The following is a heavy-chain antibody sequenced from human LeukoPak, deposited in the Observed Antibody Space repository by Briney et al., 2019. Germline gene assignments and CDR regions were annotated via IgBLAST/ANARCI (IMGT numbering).Heavy chain of an antibody. CDR2: IYHSGST. CDR1: GYSISSGYY. J-gene: IGHJ4*02. CDR3: ARRRYYGSGSYDY. Sequence: SETLSLTCTVSGYSISSGYYWGWIRQPPGKGLEWIGSIYHSGSTYYNPSLKSRVTISVDTSKNQFSLKLSSVTAADTAVYYCARRRYYGSGSYDYWGQGTLVTVSS. V-gene: IGHV4-38-2*02. D-gene: IGHD3-10*01.